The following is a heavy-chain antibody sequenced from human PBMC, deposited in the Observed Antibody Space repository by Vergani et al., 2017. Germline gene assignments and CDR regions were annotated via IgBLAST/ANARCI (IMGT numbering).Heavy chain of an antibody. Sequence: QVQLVQSGAEVKKPGSSVKVSCKASGGTFSSYAISWVRQAPGQGLEWMGRIIPIFGTANYAQKFQGRVTITADESTSTAYMELSSLRSEDTAVYYCARDSGDYYDSSGSGYFDYWGQGTLVTVSS. V-gene: IGHV1-69*18. CDR2: IIPIFGTA. CDR1: GGTFSSYA. CDR3: ARDSGDYYDSSGSGYFDY. D-gene: IGHD3-22*01. J-gene: IGHJ4*02.